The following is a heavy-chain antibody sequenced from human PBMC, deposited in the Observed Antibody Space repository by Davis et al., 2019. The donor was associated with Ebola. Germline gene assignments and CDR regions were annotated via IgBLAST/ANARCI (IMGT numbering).Heavy chain of an antibody. CDR1: GGSFSGCY. D-gene: IGHD2-2*01. V-gene: IGHV4-34*01. Sequence: MPGGSLRLSCAVYGGSFSGCYWRWIRQPPGKGLEWIGEINHSGSTNYNPSPKSRVTISVDTSKNQFSLKLSSVTAADTAVYYCARAGYCSSTSCQNYYYYYGMDVWGQGTTVTVSS. J-gene: IGHJ6*02. CDR3: ARAGYCSSTSCQNYYYYYGMDV. CDR2: INHSGST.